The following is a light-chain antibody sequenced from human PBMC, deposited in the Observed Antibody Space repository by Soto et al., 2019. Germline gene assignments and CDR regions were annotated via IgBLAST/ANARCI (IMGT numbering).Light chain of an antibody. J-gene: IGKJ1*01. Sequence: MTQSPATLSVSPGERATLSCRASQTISSWLAWYQQKPGKAPKLLIYEASTLKSGVPSRFSGSGSGTEFTLTISSLQPDDFATYYCQHYNSYSEAFGQGTKVDI. CDR3: QHYNSYSEA. V-gene: IGKV1-5*03. CDR1: QTISSW. CDR2: EAS.